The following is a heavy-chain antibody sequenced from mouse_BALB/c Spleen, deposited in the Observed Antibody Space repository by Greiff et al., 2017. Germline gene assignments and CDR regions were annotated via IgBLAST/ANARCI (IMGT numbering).Heavy chain of an antibody. Sequence: EVKLVESGGGLVQPGGSRKLSCAASGFTFSSFGMHWVRQAPEKGLEWVAYISSGSSTIYYADTVKGRFTISRDNPKNTLFLQMTSLRSEDTAMYYCASRSLLWPAMDYWGQGTSVTVSS. CDR2: ISSGSSTI. CDR3: ASRSLLWPAMDY. CDR1: GFTFSSFG. V-gene: IGHV5-17*02. J-gene: IGHJ4*01. D-gene: IGHD2-10*01.